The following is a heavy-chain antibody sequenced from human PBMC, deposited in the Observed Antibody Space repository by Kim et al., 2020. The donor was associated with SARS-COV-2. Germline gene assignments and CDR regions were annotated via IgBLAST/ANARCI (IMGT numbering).Heavy chain of an antibody. CDR3: ARGGYGYGMDV. CDR2: ISYDGSNK. V-gene: IGHV3-33*05. D-gene: IGHD6-13*01. CDR1: GFTFSSYG. J-gene: IGHJ6*02. Sequence: GGSLRLSCAASGFTFSSYGMHWVRQAPGKGLEWVAVISYDGSNKYYADSVKGRFTISRDNSKNTLYLQMNSLRAEDTAVYYCARGGYGYGMDVWGQGTTVTVSS.